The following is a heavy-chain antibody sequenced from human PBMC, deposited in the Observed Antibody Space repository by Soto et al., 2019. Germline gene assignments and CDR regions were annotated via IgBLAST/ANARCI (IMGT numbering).Heavy chain of an antibody. CDR1: GSTFTYFS. CDR3: ATDPERSGGTFDY. Sequence: ASGKVSCKASGSTFTYFSLHWLQQAPGKGLERMGGFAPENGNTIYAQKFQGRVTMTEDTSTDTAYMELSSLRSEDTAVYYCATDPERSGGTFDYCGQGTLVTVS. J-gene: IGHJ4*02. CDR2: FAPENGNT. V-gene: IGHV1-24*01. D-gene: IGHD1-26*01.